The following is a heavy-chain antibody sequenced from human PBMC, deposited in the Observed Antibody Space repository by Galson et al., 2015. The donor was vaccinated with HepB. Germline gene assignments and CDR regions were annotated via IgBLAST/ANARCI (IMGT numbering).Heavy chain of an antibody. CDR2: IYPGDSDA. V-gene: IGHV5-51*01. D-gene: IGHD3-22*01. J-gene: IGHJ6*02. CDR3: ARSHDSSGYPSPDYYYGMDV. Sequence: QSGAEVKKPGESLKISCKGSGYSFTSYWIGWVRQMPGKGLEWMGIIYPGDSDARYSPSFQGQVTISADKSISTAYLQWSSLKASDTAMYYCARSHDSSGYPSPDYYYGMDVWGQGTTVTVSS. CDR1: GYSFTSYW.